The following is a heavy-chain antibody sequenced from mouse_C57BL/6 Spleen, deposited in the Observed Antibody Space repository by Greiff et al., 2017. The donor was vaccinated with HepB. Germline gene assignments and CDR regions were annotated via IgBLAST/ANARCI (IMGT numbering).Heavy chain of an antibody. Sequence: EVKLMESGGGLVKPGGSLKLSCAASGFTFSSYAMSWVRQTPEKRLEWVATISDGGSYTYYPDNVKGRFTISRDNAKNNLYLQMSHLKSEDTAMYYCARDVRAFDVWGTGTTVTVSS. CDR3: ARDVRAFDV. J-gene: IGHJ1*03. CDR2: ISDGGSYT. V-gene: IGHV5-4*01. D-gene: IGHD3-1*01. CDR1: GFTFSSYA.